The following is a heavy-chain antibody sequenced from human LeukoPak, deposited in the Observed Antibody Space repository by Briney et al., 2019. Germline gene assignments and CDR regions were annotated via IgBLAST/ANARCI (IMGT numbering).Heavy chain of an antibody. CDR2: ISGSGGST. Sequence: GGSLRLSCAASGFTFSSYAMSWVRQAPGKGLGWVSAISGSGGSTYYADSVKGRFTISRDNSKNTLYLQMNSLRAEDTAVYYCAKGPVAGLYYFDYWGQGTLVTVSS. J-gene: IGHJ4*02. V-gene: IGHV3-23*01. D-gene: IGHD6-19*01. CDR1: GFTFSSYA. CDR3: AKGPVAGLYYFDY.